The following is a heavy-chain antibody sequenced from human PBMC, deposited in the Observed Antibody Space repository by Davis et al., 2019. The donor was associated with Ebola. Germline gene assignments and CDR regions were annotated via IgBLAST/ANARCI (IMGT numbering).Heavy chain of an antibody. CDR3: ASVVYGGNPNWFDP. J-gene: IGHJ5*02. CDR2: IRFDGSDK. V-gene: IGHV3-30*02. Sequence: GGSLRLSCTASRFMFSSYGMHWVRQAPGKGLEWVAFIRFDGSDKYYGDSVKGRFTISRDNSKNTLFLQMNSLRVEDTAVYYCASVVYGGNPNWFDPWGQGSLVTVSS. D-gene: IGHD4-23*01. CDR1: RFMFSSYG.